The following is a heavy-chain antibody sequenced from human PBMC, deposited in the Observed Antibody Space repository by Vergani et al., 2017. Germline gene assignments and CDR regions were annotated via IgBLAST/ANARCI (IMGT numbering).Heavy chain of an antibody. V-gene: IGHV3-7*03. J-gene: IGHJ4*02. D-gene: IGHD3-22*01. CDR1: GFTFSSYW. CDR3: ARLYGRDSSGSKYFDY. CDR2: IKQDGSEK. Sequence: EVQLVESGGGLVQPGGSLRLSCAASGFTFSSYWMSWVRQAPGKGLEWVANIKQDGSEKYYVDSVKGRFTISRDNAKNSLYLQRSSLRASDSAMYYCARLYGRDSSGSKYFDYWGQGTLVTVSS.